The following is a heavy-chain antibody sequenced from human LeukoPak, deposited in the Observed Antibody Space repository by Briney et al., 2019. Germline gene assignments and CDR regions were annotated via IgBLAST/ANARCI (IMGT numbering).Heavy chain of an antibody. CDR2: ISSSGNYI. Sequence: GGSLRLSCAASGFTFGTYYMSWIRQAPGKGLEWVSSISSSGNYIDYADSVKGRFTVSRDNAKNSLYLQMNSLRAEDTAVYYCARPVSGSGSNWGQGTLVTVSS. J-gene: IGHJ4*02. CDR1: GFTFGTYY. V-gene: IGHV3-21*01. CDR3: ARPVSGSGSN. D-gene: IGHD3-10*01.